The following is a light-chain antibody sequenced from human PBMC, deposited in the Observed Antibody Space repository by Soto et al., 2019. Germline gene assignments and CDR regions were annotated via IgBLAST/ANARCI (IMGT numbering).Light chain of an antibody. CDR1: SASIAASYD. J-gene: IGLJ3*02. CDR3: QSSSPTGNWV. Sequence: QSVLTQPHSVSGTPGQRVTISCTGSSASIAASYDVHCYQHPPGSAPKLIIYDNTTRPSVVPGRFSGSKSGTSASLAITGLQAADEAAYYCQSSSPTGNWVFGGGTKLTVL. CDR2: DNT. V-gene: IGLV1-40*01.